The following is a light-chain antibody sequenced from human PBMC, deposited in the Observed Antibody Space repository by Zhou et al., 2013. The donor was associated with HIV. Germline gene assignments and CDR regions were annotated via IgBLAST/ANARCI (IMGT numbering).Light chain of an antibody. Sequence: EIVLTQSPGTLSLSPGERATLSCRASQSVSSSYLAWYQQKVGQAPRLLIYGESSRAPGIPDRFSGSGSGTDFTLIISRLEPEDFAVYYCQQYGSFPTFGQGTTVEIK. J-gene: IGKJ1*01. CDR1: QSVSSSY. CDR3: QQYGSFPT. V-gene: IGKV3-20*01. CDR2: GES.